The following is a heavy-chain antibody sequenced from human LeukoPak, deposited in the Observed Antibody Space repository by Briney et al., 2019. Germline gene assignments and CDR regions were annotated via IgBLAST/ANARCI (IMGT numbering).Heavy chain of an antibody. CDR1: GFTFSSYG. V-gene: IGHV3-30*18. CDR3: AKDLNPVVRVFDY. J-gene: IGHJ4*02. CDR2: ISYDGSNK. Sequence: GGSLRLSCAASGFTFSSYGMHWVRQAPGKGLEWVAVISYDGSNKYYADSVKGRFTISRDNSKNTLYLQMNSLRAEDTAVYYCAKDLNPVVRVFDYWGQGTLVTVSS. D-gene: IGHD4-23*01.